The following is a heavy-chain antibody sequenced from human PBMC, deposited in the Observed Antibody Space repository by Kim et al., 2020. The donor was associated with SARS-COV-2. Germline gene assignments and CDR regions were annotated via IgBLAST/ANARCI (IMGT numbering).Heavy chain of an antibody. Sequence: SETLSLTCAVYGGSFSGYYWSWIRQPPGKGLEWIGEINHSGSTNYNPSLKSRVTISVDTSKNQFSLKLSSVTAADTAVYYCARSPPVLTRYYYYYGMDVWGQGTTVTVSS. V-gene: IGHV4-34*01. J-gene: IGHJ6*02. CDR3: ARSPPVLTRYYYYYGMDV. CDR2: INHSGST. CDR1: GGSFSGYY.